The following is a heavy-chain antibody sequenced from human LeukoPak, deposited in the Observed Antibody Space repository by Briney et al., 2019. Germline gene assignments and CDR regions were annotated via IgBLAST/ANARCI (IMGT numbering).Heavy chain of an antibody. J-gene: IGHJ4*02. CDR1: GFTFSSFA. Sequence: GGSLRLSCAASGFTFSSFAMAWVRQAPGKGPAWVAGISASGGSKSYADSVKARLSISRDNAKDSLYLQMNSLRAEDTAVYYCARGALYYYDSSGYYWDYWGQGTLVTVPS. V-gene: IGHV3-21*01. D-gene: IGHD3-22*01. CDR2: ISASGGSK. CDR3: ARGALYYYDSSGYYWDY.